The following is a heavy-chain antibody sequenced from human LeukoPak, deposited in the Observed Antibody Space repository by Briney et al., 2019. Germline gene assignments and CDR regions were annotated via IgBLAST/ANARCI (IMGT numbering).Heavy chain of an antibody. J-gene: IGHJ5*02. CDR3: AKRAHRYYYDSVGFDP. Sequence: SETLSLTCAVYGGSFSGYYWSGIRQPPGKGVEWGGEINHSGTPNYNPSLKSRVTISVDTSHPQFSLKLSSVPAADTAVYYCAKRAHRYYYDSVGFDPWGQGTLATVSS. D-gene: IGHD3-22*01. V-gene: IGHV4-34*01. CDR2: INHSGTP. CDR1: GGSFSGYY.